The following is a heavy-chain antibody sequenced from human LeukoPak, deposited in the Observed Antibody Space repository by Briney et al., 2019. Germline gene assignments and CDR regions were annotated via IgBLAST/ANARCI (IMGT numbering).Heavy chain of an antibody. Sequence: SETLSLTCAVYGGFFSGYYWSWIRQPPGKGLEWIGESSHTGSTNYNPSLKSRVTISADTSKNQFSLKLSSVTAADTAVYYCARVLYDYVWGSYRVPLEYWGQGTLVTVSS. CDR2: SSHTGST. J-gene: IGHJ4*02. CDR3: ARVLYDYVWGSYRVPLEY. CDR1: GGFFSGYY. V-gene: IGHV4-34*01. D-gene: IGHD3-16*02.